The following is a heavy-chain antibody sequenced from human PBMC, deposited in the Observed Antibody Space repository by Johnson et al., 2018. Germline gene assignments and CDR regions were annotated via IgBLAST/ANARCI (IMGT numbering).Heavy chain of an antibody. Sequence: VQLVESGGYLVQPGGSLRLSCVTSGFPFNVHAMSWVRQSPGKGLEWVSTIGTPEQTFYAGSVKGRFIVSRDDSKHSVYLQMSGLRAEDTALYYCGKDFVNGNGVYDPFDVWGQGTIVTISS. V-gene: IGHV3-23*04. CDR1: GFPFNVHA. CDR3: GKDFVNGNGVYDPFDV. CDR2: IGTPEQT. D-gene: IGHD6-6*01. J-gene: IGHJ3*01.